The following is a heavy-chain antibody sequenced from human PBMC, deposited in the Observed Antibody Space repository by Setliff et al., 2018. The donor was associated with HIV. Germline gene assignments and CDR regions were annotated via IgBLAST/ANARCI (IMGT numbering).Heavy chain of an antibody. J-gene: IGHJ4*02. CDR1: GGSISSGYYY. CDR2: IYYSGNP. CDR3: ARGFDYAQRPPLYYFDY. D-gene: IGHD2-2*01. V-gene: IGHV4-31*03. Sequence: SETLSLICTVSGGSISSGYYYWSWIRQHPGKGLEWIGYIYYSGNPFYNPSLRSRVTISLDTSKNQFSLKLSSVTAADTAVYYCARGFDYAQRPPLYYFDYWGQGTLVTVSS.